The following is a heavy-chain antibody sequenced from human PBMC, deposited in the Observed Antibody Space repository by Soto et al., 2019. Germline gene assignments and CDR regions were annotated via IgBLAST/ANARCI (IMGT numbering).Heavy chain of an antibody. D-gene: IGHD6-13*01. CDR3: AGLMGSWYPGRWFDP. V-gene: IGHV1-18*01. CDR1: GYTFTSYG. CDR2: ISAYNGNT. J-gene: IGHJ5*02. Sequence: GASVKVSCKASGYTFTSYGISWVRQAPGQGLEWMGWISAYNGNTNYAQKLQGRVTMTTDTSTSTAYMELRSLRSDDTAVYYCAGLMGSWYPGRWFDPWGQGTLVTVSS.